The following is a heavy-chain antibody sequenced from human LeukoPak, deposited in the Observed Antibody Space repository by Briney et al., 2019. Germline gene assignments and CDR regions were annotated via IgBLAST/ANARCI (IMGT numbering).Heavy chain of an antibody. CDR3: ARDSSGWYLGAFDI. D-gene: IGHD6-19*01. CDR2: INPNSGGT. V-gene: IGHV1-2*06. Sequence: ASVKVSCKASGYTFTGYYMHWVRQAPGQGLEWMGRINPNSGGTNYAQKFRGRVTMTRDTSISTAYMELSRLRSDDTAVYYCARDSSGWYLGAFDIWGQGTMVTVSS. J-gene: IGHJ3*02. CDR1: GYTFTGYY.